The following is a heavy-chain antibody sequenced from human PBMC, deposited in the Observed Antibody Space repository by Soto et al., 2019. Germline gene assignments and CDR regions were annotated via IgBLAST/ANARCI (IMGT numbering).Heavy chain of an antibody. CDR1: GFTFSSYG. CDR3: AKDRARHCGGGSCYSIFDY. J-gene: IGHJ4*02. CDR2: ISYDGSNK. V-gene: IGHV3-30*18. Sequence: QVQLVESGGGVVQPGRSLRLSCAASGFTFSSYGMHWVRQAPGKGLEWVAVISYDGSNKYYADSVKGRFTISRDNSKKTLYLQMNSLRDEDTAVYYCAKDRARHCGGGSCYSIFDYWGQGTLVTVSS. D-gene: IGHD2-15*01.